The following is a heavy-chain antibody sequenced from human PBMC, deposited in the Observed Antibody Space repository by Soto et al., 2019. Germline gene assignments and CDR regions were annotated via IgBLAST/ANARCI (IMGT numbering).Heavy chain of an antibody. D-gene: IGHD1-1*01. V-gene: IGHV3-53*01. CDR3: AKGVAHNHNYIPFEY. CDR1: GFPVSNNY. CDR2: IYSDGRT. Sequence: PGGSLRLSCAASGFPVSNNYMTWVRQAPGKGLEWVSVIYSDGRTYYADSVKGRFTISRDNSENTLHLQMDSLRAEDTAVYYCAKGVAHNHNYIPFEYWGQGTLVTVSS. J-gene: IGHJ4*02.